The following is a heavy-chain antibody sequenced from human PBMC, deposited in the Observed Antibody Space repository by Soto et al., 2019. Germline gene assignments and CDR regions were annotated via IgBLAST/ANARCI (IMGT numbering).Heavy chain of an antibody. CDR2: ISSTTSYV. Sequence: GGSLRLSCAASGFTFSRYGMNWLRQAPGKGLEWVASISSTTSYVYYADSVKGRFSTSRDNAKNILYLEMYALRTEDTAVYYCARDPSEGRVGNWFESWGQGTLVTVSS. CDR3: ARDPSEGRVGNWFES. CDR1: GFTFSRYG. J-gene: IGHJ5*01. D-gene: IGHD2-2*01. V-gene: IGHV3-21*06.